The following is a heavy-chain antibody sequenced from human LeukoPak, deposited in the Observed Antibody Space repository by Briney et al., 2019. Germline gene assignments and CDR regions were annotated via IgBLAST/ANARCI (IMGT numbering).Heavy chain of an antibody. D-gene: IGHD3-3*01. CDR1: GFTFSSYG. J-gene: IGHJ4*02. CDR3: AKGESLDYDFWSGYGGYFDY. CDR2: ISYDGSNK. Sequence: PGGSLRPSCAASGFTFSSYGMHWVRQAPGKGLEWVAVISYDGSNKYYADSVKGRFTISRDNSKNTLYLQMNSLRAEDTVVYYCAKGESLDYDFWSGYGGYFDYWGQGTLVTVSS. V-gene: IGHV3-30*18.